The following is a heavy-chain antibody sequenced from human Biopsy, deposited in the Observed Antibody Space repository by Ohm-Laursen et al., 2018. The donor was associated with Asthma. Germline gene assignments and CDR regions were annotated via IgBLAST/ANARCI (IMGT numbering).Heavy chain of an antibody. CDR3: ARRITIFGVVQKDHGMDA. V-gene: IGHV4-39*01. Sequence: PSDTLSLTCTVSGGSMTPTSHYWDWIRQAPGKGLEWIGYISYGGKTSYNPSLKNRVTISRDTSKNQFSLRLTSVTVADTAVYFCARRITIFGVVQKDHGMDAWGQGTTVIVSS. CDR2: ISYGGKT. J-gene: IGHJ6*02. D-gene: IGHD3-3*01. CDR1: GGSMTPTSHY.